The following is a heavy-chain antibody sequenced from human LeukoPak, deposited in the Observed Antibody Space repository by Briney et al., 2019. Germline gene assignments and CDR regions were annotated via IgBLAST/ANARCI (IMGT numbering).Heavy chain of an antibody. V-gene: IGHV3-21*01. D-gene: IGHD3-10*01. J-gene: IGHJ4*02. CDR3: VRGYGSGSYCGDY. CDR1: GFTFSSYS. CDR2: ISGISSYI. Sequence: GGSLRLSCAASGFTFSSYSMNWVRQAPGKGLEWVSSISGISSYIYYADSVKGRCTISRDNAKNSLYLQMNSLRAEDTAVYYCVRGYGSGSYCGDYWGQGTLVTVSS.